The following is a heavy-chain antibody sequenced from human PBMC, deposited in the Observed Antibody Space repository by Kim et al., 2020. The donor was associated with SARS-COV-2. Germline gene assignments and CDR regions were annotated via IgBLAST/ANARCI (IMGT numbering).Heavy chain of an antibody. CDR3: ARAEGSAWYSAY. J-gene: IGHJ4*02. Sequence: GGSLRLSCAASGFTFSNYPMHWVRQAQGKGLEYVSAINSDGSNTYYAASVRGRFTISRDNSKNTLYLQMGSLRVEDMAVYYCARAEGSAWYSAYWGQGTLVPVSS. CDR1: GFTFSNYP. D-gene: IGHD6-19*01. CDR2: INSDGSNT. V-gene: IGHV3-64*02.